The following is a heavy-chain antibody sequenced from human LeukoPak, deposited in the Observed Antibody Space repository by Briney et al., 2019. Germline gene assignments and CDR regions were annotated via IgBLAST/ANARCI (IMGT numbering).Heavy chain of an antibody. V-gene: IGHV4-59*01. CDR2: IYYSGST. CDR3: ARMRLIAAAVVTFFDY. CDR1: GGSISSYY. D-gene: IGHD6-13*01. Sequence: SETLSLTCTVSGGSISSYYWSWIRQPPGKGLEWIGYIYYSGSTNYNPSLKSRVTISVDTSKNQFSLKLSSVTAADTAVYYCARMRLIAAAVVTFFDYWGQGTLVTVSS. J-gene: IGHJ4*02.